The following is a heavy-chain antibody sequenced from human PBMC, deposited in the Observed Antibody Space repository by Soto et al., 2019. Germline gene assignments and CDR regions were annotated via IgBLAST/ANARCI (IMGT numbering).Heavy chain of an antibody. CDR3: ARVANYGDAPGY. Sequence: SVKVSCKASGGTFSSYAISWVRQAPGQGLEWMGGIIPIFGTANYAQKFQGRVTITADESTSTAYMERSSLRSEDTAVYYCARVANYGDAPGYWGQGTLVTVSS. J-gene: IGHJ4*02. CDR2: IIPIFGTA. CDR1: GGTFSSYA. D-gene: IGHD4-17*01. V-gene: IGHV1-69*13.